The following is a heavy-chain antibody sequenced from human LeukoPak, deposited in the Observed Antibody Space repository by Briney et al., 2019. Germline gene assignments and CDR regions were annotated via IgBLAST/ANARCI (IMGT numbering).Heavy chain of an antibody. V-gene: IGHV4-4*07. CDR1: GGSIRSYY. CDR2: IYTSGST. Sequence: PSETLSLTCTVSGGSIRSYYWSWIRQPAGKGLKWIGRIYTSGSTNYNPSLKSRVTMSVDTSKNQFSLKLSSVTAADTAVYYCARVYDLLSGAFDIWGQGTMVTVSS. CDR3: ARVYDLLSGAFDI. J-gene: IGHJ3*02. D-gene: IGHD3-3*01.